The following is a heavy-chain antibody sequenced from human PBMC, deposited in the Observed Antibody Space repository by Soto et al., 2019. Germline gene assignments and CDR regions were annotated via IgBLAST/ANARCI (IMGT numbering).Heavy chain of an antibody. CDR2: ISYDGTNK. D-gene: IGHD3-22*01. Sequence: QLQLVESGGGVVQPGGSLRLSCAASGFIFSGYGMHWVRQAPGKGLEWVTVISYDGTNKYYADSVKGRFSISRDNSKNMVYLQMNSRRAEDTAVYYCAKENYYDSSASFDLWGQGTLVTVSS. J-gene: IGHJ4*02. CDR3: AKENYYDSSASFDL. CDR1: GFIFSGYG. V-gene: IGHV3-30*18.